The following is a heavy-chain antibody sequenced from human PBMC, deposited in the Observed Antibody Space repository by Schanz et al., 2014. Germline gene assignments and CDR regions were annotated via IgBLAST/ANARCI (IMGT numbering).Heavy chain of an antibody. CDR2: ISGGGGTT. Sequence: EVQLLESGGGLVQPGGSLRLSCAASGFSFGTYAMSWVRQAPGKGLLWVSAISGGGGTTYYTDSVKGRFTISRDNSKNTLYLQMNSLRAEDTAVYYCARGGFGEVSYFDYWAQGTLVTVSS. CDR3: ARGGFGEVSYFDY. D-gene: IGHD3-10*01. J-gene: IGHJ4*02. V-gene: IGHV3-23*01. CDR1: GFSFGTYA.